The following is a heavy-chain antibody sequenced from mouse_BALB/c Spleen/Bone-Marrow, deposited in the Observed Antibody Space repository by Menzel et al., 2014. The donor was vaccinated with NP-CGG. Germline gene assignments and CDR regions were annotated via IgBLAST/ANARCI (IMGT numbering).Heavy chain of an antibody. CDR1: GYTFTRYY. CDR3: AMWLRRDYYAMDY. D-gene: IGHD2-2*01. CDR2: IYPGNVNT. V-gene: IGHV1S56*01. J-gene: IGHJ4*01. Sequence: QVHVKQSGPALVKPGASVRLSCKASGYTFTRYYIQWMKQRPGQGLEWIGWIYPGNVNTKYNEKFKGKATLTADKFSSTAYMQLSSLTSEDSAVYFCAMWLRRDYYAMDYWGQGTSVTVSS.